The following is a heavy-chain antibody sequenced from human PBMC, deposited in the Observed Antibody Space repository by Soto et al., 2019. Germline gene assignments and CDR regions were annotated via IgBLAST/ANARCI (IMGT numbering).Heavy chain of an antibody. Sequence: QVQLVQSGAEVKKPGSSVKVSCKASGGTFSSYAISWVRQAPGQGLEWMGGIIPIFGTANYAQKFQGRVTMTADESTSTAYMELSSLRSEDTAVYYCARGKYYYDSSGYYFFDYWGQGTLVTVSS. J-gene: IGHJ4*02. CDR1: GGTFSSYA. CDR3: ARGKYYYDSSGYYFFDY. CDR2: IIPIFGTA. D-gene: IGHD3-22*01. V-gene: IGHV1-69*01.